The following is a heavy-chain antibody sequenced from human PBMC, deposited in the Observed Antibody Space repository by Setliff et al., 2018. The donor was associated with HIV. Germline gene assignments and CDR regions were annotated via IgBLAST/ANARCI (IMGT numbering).Heavy chain of an antibody. CDR3: ARDLYSNYLYYYYMDV. V-gene: IGHV1-2*02. J-gene: IGHJ6*03. CDR1: GYTFSAYY. D-gene: IGHD4-4*01. Sequence: ASVKVSCKASGYTFSAYYIHWVRQAPGQGLEWMGWISPNGGGTNYAQKFQGRVTMTRDTSISTAYMALSRLRSDDTAVYYCARDLYSNYLYYYYMDVWGKGTTVTSP. CDR2: ISPNGGGT.